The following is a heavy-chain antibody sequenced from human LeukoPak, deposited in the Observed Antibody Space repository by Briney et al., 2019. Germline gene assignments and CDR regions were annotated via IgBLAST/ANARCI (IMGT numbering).Heavy chain of an antibody. D-gene: IGHD3-10*01. V-gene: IGHV4-59*08. Sequence: PSETLSLTCTVSGGSISSYYWSWIRQPPGKGLEWIGYIYYSGSTNYNPSLKSRVTISVDTSKNQFSLKLSSVTAADTAVYYCARHLITMVRGVIMTIYYYYMDVWGKGTTVTISS. CDR1: GGSISSYY. CDR2: IYYSGST. J-gene: IGHJ6*03. CDR3: ARHLITMVRGVIMTIYYYYMDV.